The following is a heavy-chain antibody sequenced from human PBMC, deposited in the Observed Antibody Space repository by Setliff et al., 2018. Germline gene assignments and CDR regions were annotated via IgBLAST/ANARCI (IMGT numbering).Heavy chain of an antibody. CDR2: IYPGDSDT. V-gene: IGHV5-51*04. CDR3: TTDWSRGDSGNYLRLDY. J-gene: IGHJ4*02. Sequence: GESLKISCKAYGYIFINYWTAWVRQVPGEGLEWMGLIYPGDSDTRYSPSFEGQVTISADKPSGTAYLQMNSLKTEDTALYYCTTDWSRGDSGNYLRLDYWGPGTLVTVSS. CDR1: GYIFINYW. D-gene: IGHD3-10*01.